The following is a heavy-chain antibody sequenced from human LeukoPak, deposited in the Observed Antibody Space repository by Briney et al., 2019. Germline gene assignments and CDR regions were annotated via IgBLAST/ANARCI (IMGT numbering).Heavy chain of an antibody. CDR3: ARDSGEYCSGGSCYHFDY. V-gene: IGHV3-64*01. D-gene: IGHD2-15*01. CDR2: ISSNGGST. CDR1: GFTFSSYA. Sequence: GGSLRLSCAASGFTFSSYAMHWVRQAPGKGLEYVSAISSNGGSTYYANSVKGRFTISRDNSKNTLYLQMGSLRAEGMAVYYCARDSGEYCSGGSCYHFDYWGQGTLVTVSS. J-gene: IGHJ4*02.